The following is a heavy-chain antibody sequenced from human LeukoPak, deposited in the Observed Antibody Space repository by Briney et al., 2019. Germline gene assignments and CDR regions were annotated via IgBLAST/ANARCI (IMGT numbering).Heavy chain of an antibody. J-gene: IGHJ5*02. D-gene: IGHD1-26*01. CDR2: FDPEDGET. Sequence: ASVKVSCKVSGYTLTELSMHWVRPAPGKGLEWMGGFDPEDGETIYARQFQGRVTKTEDTSTDTAYMELSSLRSEDTAVYYCATWELPPYNWFDPWGQGTLLTVSS. CDR1: GYTLTELS. CDR3: ATWELPPYNWFDP. V-gene: IGHV1-24*01.